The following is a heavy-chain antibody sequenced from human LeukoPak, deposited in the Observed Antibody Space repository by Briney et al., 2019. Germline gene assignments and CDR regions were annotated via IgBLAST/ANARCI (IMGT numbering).Heavy chain of an antibody. Sequence: ETLSLTCGVHGGSFSSYYWTWIRQSPGKGLEWVSAISGSGGSTYYADSVKGRFTISRDNSKNTLYLQMNSLRAEDTAVYYCAKDLGGSSNDAFDIWGQGTMVTVSS. CDR3: AKDLGGSSNDAFDI. CDR1: GGSFSSYY. V-gene: IGHV3-23*01. D-gene: IGHD1-26*01. J-gene: IGHJ3*02. CDR2: ISGSGGST.